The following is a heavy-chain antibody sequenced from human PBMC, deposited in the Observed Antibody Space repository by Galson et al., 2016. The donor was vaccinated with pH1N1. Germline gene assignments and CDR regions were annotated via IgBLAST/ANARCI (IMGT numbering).Heavy chain of an antibody. CDR2: ITYTSGTL. J-gene: IGHJ3*01. D-gene: IGHD2-21*02. CDR1: GFTFNTWH. CDR3: ARPGNFDGDRRGAFDL. Sequence: SLRLSCAASGFTFNTWHMDWVRQAPGKGLEWISFITYTSGTLYYADSVKGRFTVSRDNAKNSLYLQMDSLRVEDTAVYYCARPGNFDGDRRGAFDLWGQGTMGTVSP. V-gene: IGHV3-48*04.